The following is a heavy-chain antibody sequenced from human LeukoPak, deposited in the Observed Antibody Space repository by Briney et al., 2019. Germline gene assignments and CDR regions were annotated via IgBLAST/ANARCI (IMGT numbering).Heavy chain of an antibody. CDR2: IFYSGST. J-gene: IGHJ4*02. D-gene: IGHD3-22*01. CDR1: GGSFSGYY. Sequence: SETLSLTCAVYGGSFSGYYWSWIRQHPGKGLEWIGFIFYSGSTYYNPSLKSRLTISVDTSKNQFSLKLSSVTAADTAVYYCARFDSSGYYYFDYWGQGTLVTVSS. V-gene: IGHV4-31*11. CDR3: ARFDSSGYYYFDY.